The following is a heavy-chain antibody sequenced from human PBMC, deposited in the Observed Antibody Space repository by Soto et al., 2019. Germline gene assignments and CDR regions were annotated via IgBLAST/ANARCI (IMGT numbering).Heavy chain of an antibody. J-gene: IGHJ1*01. V-gene: IGHV1-69*02. Sequence: ASVKVSYKASGGTFSSYTISWVRQAPGQGLEWMGRIIPILGIANYAQKFQGRVTITADKSTSTAYMELSSLRSEDTAVYYCATSATHSRLLPLFQHWGQGTLVTVSS. CDR3: ATSATHSRLLPLFQH. CDR1: GGTFSSYT. D-gene: IGHD2-21*02. CDR2: IIPILGIA.